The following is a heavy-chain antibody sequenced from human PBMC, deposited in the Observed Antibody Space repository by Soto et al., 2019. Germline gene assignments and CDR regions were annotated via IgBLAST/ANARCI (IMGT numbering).Heavy chain of an antibody. CDR2: IKQDGSEK. V-gene: IGHV3-7*01. D-gene: IGHD6-19*01. CDR3: ARSSLVGSARPDHYYYGMDV. J-gene: IGHJ6*02. Sequence: GGSLRLSCAASGFTFSSYWMSWVRQAPGKGLEWVANIKQDGSEKYYVDSVKGRFTISRDNAKNSLYLQMNSLRVEDTAVYYCARSSLVGSARPDHYYYGMDVWGQGTTVTVSS. CDR1: GFTFSSYW.